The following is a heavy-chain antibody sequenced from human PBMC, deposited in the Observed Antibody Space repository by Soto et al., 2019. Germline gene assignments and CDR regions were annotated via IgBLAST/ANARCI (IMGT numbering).Heavy chain of an antibody. J-gene: IGHJ4*02. CDR3: ARDLAYDSSGYYILGY. D-gene: IGHD3-22*01. V-gene: IGHV4-31*03. Sequence: QVQLQESGPGLVKPSQTLSLTCTVSGGSISSGGYYWSWIRQHPGKGLERIGYIYYSGSTYYNPSLKSRVTISVDTSKNQFSLKLSSVTAADTAVYYCARDLAYDSSGYYILGYWGQGTLVTVSS. CDR1: GGSISSGGYY. CDR2: IYYSGST.